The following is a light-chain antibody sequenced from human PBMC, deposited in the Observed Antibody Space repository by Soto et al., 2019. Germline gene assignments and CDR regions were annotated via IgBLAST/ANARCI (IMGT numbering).Light chain of an antibody. J-gene: IGLJ1*01. CDR3: CSYASSSSYV. CDR2: EGT. Sequence: QSVLTQPASVSGSPGQSITISCSGTTSDVGGYNLVSWYQQHTAKAPKLLIYEGTQRPSGASSRFSGSKSGNTASLTISGLQAEDEADYYCCSYASSSSYVFGTGTKVTVL. V-gene: IGLV2-23*01. CDR1: TSDVGGYNL.